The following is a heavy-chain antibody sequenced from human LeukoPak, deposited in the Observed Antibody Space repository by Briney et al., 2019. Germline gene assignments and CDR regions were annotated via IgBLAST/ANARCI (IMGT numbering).Heavy chain of an antibody. Sequence: PWASVKVSCKASGYTFTSSYDINWVRQAPGQGLEWTGWMNPYSGITGYPQKFQGRVTMTRDTSTSTAYMELSSLTSEDTAVYFCARENVNRGSSWGYDYFGMDVWGQGTAVTVSS. V-gene: IGHV1-8*01. CDR1: GYTFTSSYD. D-gene: IGHD6-13*01. CDR3: ARENVNRGSSWGYDYFGMDV. J-gene: IGHJ6*02. CDR2: MNPYSGIT.